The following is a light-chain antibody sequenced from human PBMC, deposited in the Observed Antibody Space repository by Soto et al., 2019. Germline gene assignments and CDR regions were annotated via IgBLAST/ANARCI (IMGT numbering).Light chain of an antibody. CDR1: SSDVGGYNY. J-gene: IGLJ1*01. CDR2: EVS. CDR3: SSYTSSSTLYV. V-gene: IGLV2-14*01. Sequence: QSVLTQPASVSGSPGQSITISCTGTSSDVGGYNYVSWYQQHPGKAPKLMIYEVSNRPSGVSNRFSGSKSGNTASLTISGLQAEDDADYYCSSYTSSSTLYVLCTGTKVAVL.